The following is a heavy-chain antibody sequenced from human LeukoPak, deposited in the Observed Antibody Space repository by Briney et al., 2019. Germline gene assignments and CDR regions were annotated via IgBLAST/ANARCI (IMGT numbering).Heavy chain of an antibody. D-gene: IGHD5-18*01. J-gene: IGHJ4*02. CDR2: ISSSGSTI. CDR1: GFTFSSYW. V-gene: IGHV3-48*04. Sequence: PGGSLRLSCAASGFTFSSYWMSWVRQAPGKGLEWVSYISSSGSTIYYADSVKGRFTISRDNAKNSLYLQMNSLRAEDTAVYYCARSKGNKVHTAMDYWGQGTLVTVSS. CDR3: ARSKGNKVHTAMDY.